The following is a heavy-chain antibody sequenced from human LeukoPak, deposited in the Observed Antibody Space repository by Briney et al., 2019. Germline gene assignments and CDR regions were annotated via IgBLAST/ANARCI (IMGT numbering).Heavy chain of an antibody. D-gene: IGHD6-6*01. Sequence: GASVKVSCKASGGTFSSYAISWVRQAPGQRLEWMGWINAGNGNTKYSQKFQGRVTITRDTSASTAYMELSSLRSEDTAVYYCARSSIAARPPPGDYWGQGTLVTVSS. CDR3: ARSSIAARPPPGDY. J-gene: IGHJ4*02. V-gene: IGHV1-3*01. CDR2: INAGNGNT. CDR1: GGTFSSYA.